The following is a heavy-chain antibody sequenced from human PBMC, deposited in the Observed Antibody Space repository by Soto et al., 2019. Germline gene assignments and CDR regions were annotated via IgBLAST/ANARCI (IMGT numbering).Heavy chain of an antibody. CDR3: ARGTVTKVFDY. Sequence: PGGSLRLSCAASGFTFSSYSMNWVRQAPGKGQEWVSYISSSSGTIYYADSVKGRFTISRDNAKNSLYLHMNTQRGEDTAVYFCARGTVTKVFDYWGQGTLETVSS. CDR1: GFTFSSYS. J-gene: IGHJ4*02. D-gene: IGHD4-17*01. CDR2: ISSSSGTI. V-gene: IGHV3-48*01.